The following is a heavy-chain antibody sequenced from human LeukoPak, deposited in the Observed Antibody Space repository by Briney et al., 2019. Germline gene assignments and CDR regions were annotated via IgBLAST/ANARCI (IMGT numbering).Heavy chain of an antibody. D-gene: IGHD3-22*01. J-gene: IGHJ6*03. CDR3: VRVSSGSYHYYYMDF. CDR1: GYSITGGFH. CDR2: IYYSGNT. V-gene: IGHV4-38-2*02. Sequence: SETLSLTCSVFGYSITGGFHWGWIRQPPGKGLEWIGSIYYSGNTYYNPSLKSRVTMSADTSKNQLSLRLTSVTAADTAVYFCVRVSSGSYHYYYMDFWGKGTTVTVSS.